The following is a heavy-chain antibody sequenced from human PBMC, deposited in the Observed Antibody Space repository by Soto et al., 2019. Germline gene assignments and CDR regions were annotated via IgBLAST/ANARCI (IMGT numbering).Heavy chain of an antibody. J-gene: IGHJ4*02. V-gene: IGHV3-11*01. CDR2: IGGNGDKT. CDR1: GFTFTEYY. Sequence: QVRLVEYGGGLVKPGGSLRLSCVASGFTFTEYYMSWIRQAPGRGLEWVSYIGGNGDKTYYAKSVKGRFTISRDNAKSSLFLQMTSLRPEDTAVYYCANGTLDYWGQGTLVTVSS. CDR3: ANGTLDY.